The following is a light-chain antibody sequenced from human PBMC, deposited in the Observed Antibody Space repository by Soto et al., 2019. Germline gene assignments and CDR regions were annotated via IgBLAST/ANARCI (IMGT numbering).Light chain of an antibody. J-gene: IGKJ1*01. CDR1: QNVGSTY. CDR2: GTS. Sequence: EIVLTQSPGTLSLSPGDRASLSCRASQNVGSTYLALYQHKPGQAPRLLIFGTSSRATGIPDRFSGSGSGTDFTLTISRLEAEDFAVYYCQQYGGSRWTFGQGTKVEAK. CDR3: QQYGGSRWT. V-gene: IGKV3-20*01.